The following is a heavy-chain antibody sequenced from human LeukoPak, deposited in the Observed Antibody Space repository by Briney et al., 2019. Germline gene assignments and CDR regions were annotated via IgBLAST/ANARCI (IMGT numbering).Heavy chain of an antibody. Sequence: ASVKVSCKESGYTFTSYYMHWVRQAPGQGLEWMGIINPSGGSTSYAQKFQGRVTMTRDTSISTAYMELSRLRSDDTAVYYCARVLVRGVIDWFDSWGQGTLVTVSS. J-gene: IGHJ5*01. CDR3: ARVLVRGVIDWFDS. CDR2: INPSGGST. V-gene: IGHV1-46*01. D-gene: IGHD3-10*01. CDR1: GYTFTSYY.